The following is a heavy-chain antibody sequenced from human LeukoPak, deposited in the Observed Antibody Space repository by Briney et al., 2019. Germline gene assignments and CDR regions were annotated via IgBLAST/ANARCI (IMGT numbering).Heavy chain of an antibody. D-gene: IGHD5-18*01. CDR1: GITSSSYG. CDR3: ARDPGYSYGYYYYGMDV. Sequence: GGSLRLSCAASGITSSSYGMHWVRQAPGKGLEWVAVIWYDGSNKYYADSVKGRFTISRDNSKNTLYLQMNSLRAEDTAVYYCARDPGYSYGYYYYGMDVWGQGTTVTVSS. J-gene: IGHJ6*02. V-gene: IGHV3-33*01. CDR2: IWYDGSNK.